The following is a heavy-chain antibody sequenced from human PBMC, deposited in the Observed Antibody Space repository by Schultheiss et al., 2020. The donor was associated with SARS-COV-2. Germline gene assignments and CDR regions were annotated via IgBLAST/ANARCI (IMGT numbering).Heavy chain of an antibody. CDR1: GYSFTSYW. V-gene: IGHV5-51*01. D-gene: IGHD3-10*01. CDR2: IYPGDSDT. Sequence: GESLKISCKGSGYSFTSYWIGWVRQMPGKGLEWMGIIYPGDSDTRYSPSFQGQVTISADKSISTAYLQWSSLKASDTAMYYCARLYGWFRELLSGAFDIWGQGTMVTVSS. CDR3: ARLYGWFRELLSGAFDI. J-gene: IGHJ3*02.